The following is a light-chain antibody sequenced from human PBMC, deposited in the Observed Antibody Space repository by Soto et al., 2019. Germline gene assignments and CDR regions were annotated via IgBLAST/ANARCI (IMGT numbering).Light chain of an antibody. J-gene: IGKJ3*01. CDR2: GAS. Sequence: EIVLTQSPGTLSLSPGERATLSCRASQSVSSSYLAWYQQKPGQAPRLLSYGASSRATGIPDRFSGSGSGTDFTLTISRLEPEDFAVYSCQLYGSSPLVTFGPGTKVDIK. CDR1: QSVSSSY. V-gene: IGKV3-20*01. CDR3: QLYGSSPLVT.